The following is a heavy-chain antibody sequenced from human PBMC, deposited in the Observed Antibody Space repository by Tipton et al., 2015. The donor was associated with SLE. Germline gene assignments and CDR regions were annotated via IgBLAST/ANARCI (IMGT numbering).Heavy chain of an antibody. CDR1: GGFFSGYY. V-gene: IGHV4-34*01. CDR3: ARGLSGYSSSWFYYYYGMDV. D-gene: IGHD6-13*01. CDR2: INHSGST. J-gene: IGHJ6*02. Sequence: TLSLTCAVYGGFFSGYYWSWIRQPPGKGLEWIGEINHSGSTNYNPSLKSRVTISLDTSKNQFSLRLSSVTAADTAVYYCARGLSGYSSSWFYYYYGMDVWGQGTTVTVSS.